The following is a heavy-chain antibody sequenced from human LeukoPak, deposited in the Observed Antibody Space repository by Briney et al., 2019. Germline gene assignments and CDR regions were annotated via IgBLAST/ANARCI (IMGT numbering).Heavy chain of an antibody. J-gene: IGHJ4*02. CDR1: GYSISSGYD. CDR3: ARVGSEANFDY. D-gene: IGHD3-10*01. Sequence: SETLSLTCTVSGYSISSGYDWGWIRQSPGKGLEWIASIYYSGSTHYNPSLKSRVSISRDTSKNQFSLNLSSVTAADTAVYYCARVGSEANFDYWGQGTLVTVSS. V-gene: IGHV4-38-2*02. CDR2: IYYSGST.